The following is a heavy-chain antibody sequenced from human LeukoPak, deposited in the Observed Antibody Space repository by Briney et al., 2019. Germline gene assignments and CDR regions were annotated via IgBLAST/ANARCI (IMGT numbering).Heavy chain of an antibody. Sequence: GGSLRLSCAASGFTFKNYAMSRVRQAPGKGLEWVSTISGSGDNTYYADSVKGRFTISRDNSKNTLYLQMNSLRAEDTAVYYCANDFDYWGQGTLVTVSS. CDR3: ANDFDY. J-gene: IGHJ4*02. CDR2: ISGSGDNT. V-gene: IGHV3-23*01. CDR1: GFTFKNYA.